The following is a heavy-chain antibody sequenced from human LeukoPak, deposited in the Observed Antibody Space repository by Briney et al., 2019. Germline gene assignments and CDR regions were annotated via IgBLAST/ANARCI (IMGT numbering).Heavy chain of an antibody. V-gene: IGHV4-34*01. CDR1: GGSFSGYY. D-gene: IGHD3-10*01. J-gene: IGHJ5*02. CDR2: INHSGST. Sequence: SETLSLTCAVYGGSFSGYYWSWIRQPPGKGLEWIGEINHSGSTNYNPSLKSRVTISVDTSKNQFSLKLSSVTAADTAVYYCARGGGSGKEAYNWFDPWGQGTLVTVSS. CDR3: ARGGGSGKEAYNWFDP.